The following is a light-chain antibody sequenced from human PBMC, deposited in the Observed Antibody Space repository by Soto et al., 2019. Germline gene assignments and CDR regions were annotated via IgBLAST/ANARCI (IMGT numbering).Light chain of an antibody. CDR3: SSYTSDSSYV. CDR1: SSDVGLYDY. Sequence: QSALTQPASVSGSPGQSITISCTGTSSDVGLYDYVSWYQQHPGKAPQLMIYAVSNRPSGVSNRFSASKSGNTASLFISGLQAEDEADYYCSSYTSDSSYVFGPGTKVTV. J-gene: IGLJ1*01. CDR2: AVS. V-gene: IGLV2-14*01.